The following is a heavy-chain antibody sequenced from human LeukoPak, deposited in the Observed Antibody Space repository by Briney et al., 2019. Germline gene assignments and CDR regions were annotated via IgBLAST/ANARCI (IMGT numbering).Heavy chain of an antibody. CDR1: GFTFSSYA. D-gene: IGHD3-22*01. CDR2: ISYDGSNK. J-gene: IGHJ4*02. Sequence: RSLRLSCAASGFTFSSYAMHWVRQAPGKGLEWVAVISYDGSNKYYADSVKGRFTISRDDSKNTLHLQMNSLRAEDTAVYYCARSPYYDSSGYYDYWGQGTLVTVSS. V-gene: IGHV3-30*01. CDR3: ARSPYYDSSGYYDY.